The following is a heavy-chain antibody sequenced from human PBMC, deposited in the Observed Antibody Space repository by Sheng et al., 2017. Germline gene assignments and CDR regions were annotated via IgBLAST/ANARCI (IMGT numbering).Heavy chain of an antibody. CDR2: IYYSGST. D-gene: IGHD1-20*01. J-gene: IGHJ6*02. CDR3: ARGNWNNYYYYYGMDV. Sequence: QVQLQESGPGLVKPSETLSLTCTVSGGSISSYYWSWIRQPPGKGLEWIGYIYYSGSTNYNPSLKSRVTISVXTPPXTNQFSLKLSSVTAADTAVYYCARGNWNNYYYYYGMDVWGQGTHGHPSP. CDR1: GGSISSYY. V-gene: IGHV4-59*01.